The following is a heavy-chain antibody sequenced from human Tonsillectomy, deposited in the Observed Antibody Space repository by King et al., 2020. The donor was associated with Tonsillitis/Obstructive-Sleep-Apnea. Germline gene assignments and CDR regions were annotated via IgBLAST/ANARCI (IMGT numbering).Heavy chain of an antibody. CDR3: ARHMNYYYYYGMDV. CDR2: IYYSGST. D-gene: IGHD3-16*01. CDR1: GGSISSYY. Sequence: VQLQESGPGLVKPSETLSLTCTVSGGSISSYYWSWIRQPPGKGLEGIGYIYYSGSTNYNPSLKSRVTISVDTSKNQFSLKLSSVTAADTAVYYCARHMNYYYYYGMDVWGQGTTVTVSS. J-gene: IGHJ6*02. V-gene: IGHV4-59*08.